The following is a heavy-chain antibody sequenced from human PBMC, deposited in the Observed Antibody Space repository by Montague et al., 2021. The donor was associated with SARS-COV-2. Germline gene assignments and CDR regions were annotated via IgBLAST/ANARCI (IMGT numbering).Heavy chain of an antibody. D-gene: IGHD3-9*01. Sequence: SETLSLTCAIYGWSFSGYYWSWIRQPPGKGLEWIGEINHSGSTNYNPSPKSRVTISVDTSKNQFSLKLSSVTAADTAVYYCARGHYDSLTGYDEYYFDYWGQGTLVTVSS. V-gene: IGHV4-34*01. J-gene: IGHJ4*02. CDR2: INHSGST. CDR3: ARGHYDSLTGYDEYYFDY. CDR1: GWSFSGYY.